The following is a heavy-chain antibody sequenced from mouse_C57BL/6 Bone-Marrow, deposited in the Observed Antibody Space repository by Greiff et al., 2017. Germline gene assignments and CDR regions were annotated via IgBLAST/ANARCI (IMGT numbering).Heavy chain of an antibody. D-gene: IGHD2-1*01. CDR2: IDPSDSET. V-gene: IGHV1-52*01. Sequence: QVQLQQPGAELVRPGSSVKLSCKASGYTFTSYWMHWVKQRPIQGLEWIGNIDPSDSETHYNQKFKDKATLTVDKSSSTAYMQLSSLTSEDSAVYYCARERTDGNWDFDYWGQGTTLTVSS. CDR3: ARERTDGNWDFDY. J-gene: IGHJ2*01. CDR1: GYTFTSYW.